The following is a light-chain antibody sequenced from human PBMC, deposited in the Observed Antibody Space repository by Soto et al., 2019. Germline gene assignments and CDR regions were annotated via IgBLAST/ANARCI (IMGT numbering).Light chain of an antibody. CDR2: GTS. Sequence: EIVWTQSPDTQSIPAGKRIDLSFRASQSIDNNHLAWYQQKPGQAPRLLIHGTSNRATGIPDRFSGSGSGTDFTLTFSRLEPEDFAVYYCEYYGTSITFGGGTNVDIK. CDR1: QSIDNNH. J-gene: IGKJ4*01. CDR3: EYYGTSIT. V-gene: IGKV3-20*01.